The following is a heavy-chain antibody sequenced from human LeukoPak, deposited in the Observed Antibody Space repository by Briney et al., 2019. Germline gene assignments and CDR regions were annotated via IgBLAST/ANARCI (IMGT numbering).Heavy chain of an antibody. CDR1: GGSISSYY. Sequence: SETLSLTCTVSGGSISSYYWSWIRQPPGKGLEWIGYIYYSGSTNYNPSLKSRVTISVDTSKNQFSLKLSSVTAAVTAVYYCARALPVYSGAFDIWGQGTMVTVPS. CDR2: IYYSGST. D-gene: IGHD6-6*01. J-gene: IGHJ3*02. V-gene: IGHV4-59*01. CDR3: ARALPVYSGAFDI.